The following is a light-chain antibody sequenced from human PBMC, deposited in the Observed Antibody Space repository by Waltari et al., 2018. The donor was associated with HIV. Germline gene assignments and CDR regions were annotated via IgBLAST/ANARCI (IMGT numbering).Light chain of an antibody. CDR1: SSDIGGYNY. J-gene: IGLJ3*02. V-gene: IGLV2-14*03. CDR3: SSYTTSSTLVL. Sequence: QSALTQPASVSGSPGQSITISCTGTSSDIGGYNYVSWYQQHPGRAPKLMIYDVSNRSSGVSNRFSGSKSGNTASLTISGLQAEDEALYYCSSYTTSSTLVLFGGGTQLTVL. CDR2: DVS.